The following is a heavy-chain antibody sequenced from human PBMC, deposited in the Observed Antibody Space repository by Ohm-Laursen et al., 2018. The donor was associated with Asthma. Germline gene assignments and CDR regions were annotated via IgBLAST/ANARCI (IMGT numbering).Heavy chain of an antibody. CDR1: GGTFSSYA. J-gene: IGHJ6*02. D-gene: IGHD2-15*01. CDR2: IIPIFGTA. Sequence: SSVKVSCKASGGTFSSYAISWVRQAPGQGLEWMGGIIPIFGTANYAQKFQGRVTITADESTSTAYMELSSLRSEDTAVYYCARPTYCSGGSCYSLSSYYYYGMDVWGQGTTVTVSS. V-gene: IGHV1-69*01. CDR3: ARPTYCSGGSCYSLSSYYYYGMDV.